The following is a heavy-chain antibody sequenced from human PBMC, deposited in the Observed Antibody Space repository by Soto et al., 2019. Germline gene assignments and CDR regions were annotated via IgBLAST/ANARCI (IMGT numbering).Heavy chain of an antibody. V-gene: IGHV4-34*01. CDR1: DGAFSDYY. CDR2: IEHSGSA. CDR3: ARHAPKEEWWYPSNWFDP. D-gene: IGHD2-15*01. J-gene: IGHJ5*02. Sequence: PSETLSLTCSVYDGAFSDYYWTWIRQSPGNGLEWIGEIEHSGSAKYNPSLKGRVTISVDTSKNQFSLKLSSVTAADTAVYYCARHAPKEEWWYPSNWFDPWGQGTLVTVSS.